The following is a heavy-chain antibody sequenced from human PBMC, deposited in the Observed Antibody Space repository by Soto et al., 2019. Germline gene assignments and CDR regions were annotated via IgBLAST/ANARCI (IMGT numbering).Heavy chain of an antibody. CDR1: GGSISSGDYY. CDR2: IYYSGST. D-gene: IGHD6-13*01. CDR3: ARGYSSSSYRFDP. V-gene: IGHV4-30-4*01. Sequence: SETLSLTCTVSGGSISSGDYYWSWIRQPPGKGLEWIGYIYYSGSTYYNPSLKSRVTISVDTSKNQFSLKLSSVTAADTAVYYCARGYSSSSYRFDPWVQGTLVTVSS. J-gene: IGHJ5*02.